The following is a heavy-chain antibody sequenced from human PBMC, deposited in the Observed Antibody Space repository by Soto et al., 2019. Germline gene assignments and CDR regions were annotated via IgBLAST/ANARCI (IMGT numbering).Heavy chain of an antibody. CDR2: IYPGDSDT. Sequence: PGESLKISCKGSGYSFTSYWIGWVRQMPGKGLEWMGIIYPGDSDTRYSPSFQGQVTISADKSISTAYLQWSSLKASDTAMYYCARLQMVRGVIIPYYFDYWGQGTLVTVYS. J-gene: IGHJ4*02. CDR1: GYSFTSYW. V-gene: IGHV5-51*01. D-gene: IGHD3-10*01. CDR3: ARLQMVRGVIIPYYFDY.